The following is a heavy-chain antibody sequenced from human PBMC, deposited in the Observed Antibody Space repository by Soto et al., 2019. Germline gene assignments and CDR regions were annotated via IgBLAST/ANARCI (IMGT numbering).Heavy chain of an antibody. CDR3: VPSLNYDFWRDGGRHYYFVY. V-gene: IGHV4-4*02. CDR2: IYHSGST. CDR1: GGSISSSYW. Sequence: SETLSLTCAVSGGSISSSYWWNWVRQPPGKGLEWIGKIYHSGSTNYNPSLKNRVTISVDKSNNQFSLRLSSVTAADTAVDFSVPSLNYDFWRDGGRHYYFVYWGQGTLVTVS. J-gene: IGHJ4*02. D-gene: IGHD3-3*01.